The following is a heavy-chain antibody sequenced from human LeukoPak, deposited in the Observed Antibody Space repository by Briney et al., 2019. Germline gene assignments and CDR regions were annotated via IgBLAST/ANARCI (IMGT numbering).Heavy chain of an antibody. Sequence: SVKVSCKASGGTFSSYAISWVRQAPGQGLEWMGGIIPIFGTANYAQKFQGRVTITADKSTSTAYMELSSLRSEDTAVYYCASLGDFDWLPLDYWGQGTLVTVSS. V-gene: IGHV1-69*06. CDR1: GGTFSSYA. J-gene: IGHJ4*02. CDR3: ASLGDFDWLPLDY. D-gene: IGHD3-9*01. CDR2: IIPIFGTA.